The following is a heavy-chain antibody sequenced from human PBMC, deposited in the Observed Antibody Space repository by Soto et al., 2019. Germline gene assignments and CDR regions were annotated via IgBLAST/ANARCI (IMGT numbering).Heavy chain of an antibody. CDR1: GFTFSSYW. J-gene: IGHJ5*02. V-gene: IGHV3-7*01. CDR3: ARDYYPGTPWFDP. Sequence: HPGGSLRLSCAASGFTFSSYWMSWVRQAPGKGLEWVANIKQDGSEKYYVDSVKGRFTISRDNAKNSLYLQMNSLRAEDTAVYYCARDYYPGTPWFDPWGQGTLVTVSS. D-gene: IGHD3-10*01. CDR2: IKQDGSEK.